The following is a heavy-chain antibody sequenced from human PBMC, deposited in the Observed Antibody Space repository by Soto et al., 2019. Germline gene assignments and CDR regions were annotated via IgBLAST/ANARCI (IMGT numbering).Heavy chain of an antibody. CDR2: INPKSGDT. CDR3: ARDARGTRGFDEMDI. D-gene: IGHD3-9*01. Sequence: QVQLVQSGAEVKKPGASVKVSCTTSGYIFTDYHIHWVRQAPGQGLEWMGFINPKSGDTDFAQKFTGRVNMTRETYFNLVHMEVSGLMSDDAAVYYCARDARGTRGFDEMDIWGQGTTVAVSS. CDR1: GYIFTDYH. V-gene: IGHV1-2*02. J-gene: IGHJ6*02.